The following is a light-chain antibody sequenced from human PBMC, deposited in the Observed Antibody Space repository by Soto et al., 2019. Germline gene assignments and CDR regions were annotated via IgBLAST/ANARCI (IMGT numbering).Light chain of an antibody. CDR2: YKSDSDK. Sequence: QLVLTQPSSLSASPGASASLTCTLRSGLNVGPYWIYWYQQKPGSPPQYLLRYKSDSDKQQGSGVPSRFSGSKDASANAGILLVSGLQSEDEADYYCMIWHTTAVVFGGGTKLTVL. V-gene: IGLV5-45*02. CDR3: MIWHTTAVV. CDR1: SGLNVGPYW. J-gene: IGLJ2*01.